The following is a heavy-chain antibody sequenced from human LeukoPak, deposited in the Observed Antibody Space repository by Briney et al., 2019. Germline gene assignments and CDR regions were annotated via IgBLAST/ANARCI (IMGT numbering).Heavy chain of an antibody. CDR3: ARVIAAAGWFDP. CDR1: GGSISGYY. V-gene: IGHV4-59*01. CDR2: IYYSGST. J-gene: IGHJ5*02. D-gene: IGHD6-13*01. Sequence: SETLSLTCTVSGGSISGYYWSWIRQPPGKGLEWIGYIYYSGSTNYNPSLKSRVTISVDTSKNQFSLKLSSVTAADTAVYYCARVIAAAGWFDPWGQEPWSPSPQ.